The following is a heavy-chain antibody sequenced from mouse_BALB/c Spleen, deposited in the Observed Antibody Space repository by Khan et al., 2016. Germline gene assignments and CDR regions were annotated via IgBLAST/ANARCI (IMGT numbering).Heavy chain of an antibody. CDR3: AAVDSFAY. J-gene: IGHJ3*01. V-gene: IGHV8-12*01. D-gene: IGHD2-13*01. Sequence: QVTLKESGPGILQPSQTLSLTCSFSGFSLSTSGMGVSRIRQPSGKGMEWLAHINWDDDKRYNTSLKSRLTISKDTSSNQVFLTITCVDTADTATYYCAAVDSFAYWGQGPLVTFSA. CDR1: GFSLSTSGMG. CDR2: INWDDDK.